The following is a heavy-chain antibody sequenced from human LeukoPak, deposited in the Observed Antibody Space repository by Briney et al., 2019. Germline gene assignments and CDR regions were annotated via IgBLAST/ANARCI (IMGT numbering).Heavy chain of an antibody. CDR2: INHSGST. CDR1: GGSFSGYY. J-gene: IGHJ4*02. Sequence: SETLSLTCAVYGGSFSGYYWSWIRQPPGKGLEWIGEINHSGSTNYNPSLKSRVTISVDTSKNQFSLKLSSVTAADTAVYYCARDRYYYDSSGYYISDYWGQGTLVTVSS. CDR3: ARDRYYYDSSGYYISDY. V-gene: IGHV4-34*01. D-gene: IGHD3-22*01.